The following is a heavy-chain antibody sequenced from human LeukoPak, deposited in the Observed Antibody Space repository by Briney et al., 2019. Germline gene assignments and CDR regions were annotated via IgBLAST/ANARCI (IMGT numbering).Heavy chain of an antibody. CDR1: GGSISSTTYY. CDR2: IYFSGST. CDR3: ARGYCSSTSCSNPFDY. D-gene: IGHD2-2*01. J-gene: IGHJ4*02. V-gene: IGHV4-39*07. Sequence: SETLSLTRTVSGGSISSTTYYWGWIRQPPGKGLEWIGSIYFSGSTYYNPSLKSRVTISVDTSKNQFSLKLSSVTAADTAVYYCARGYCSSTSCSNPFDYWGQGTLVTVSS.